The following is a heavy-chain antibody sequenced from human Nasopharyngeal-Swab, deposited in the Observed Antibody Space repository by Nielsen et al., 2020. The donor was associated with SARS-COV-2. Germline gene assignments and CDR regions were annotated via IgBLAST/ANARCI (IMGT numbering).Heavy chain of an antibody. Sequence: GESLKISCTTSGFTFGDYAMSWFRPAPGKGLEWVGFIRSKTYGGAPEYAASVKGRFTISSDGAESIAYLQMNSLRAEDTAVYYCARDLGGIGAFWGQGALVTVSS. D-gene: IGHD3-16*01. J-gene: IGHJ4*02. CDR3: ARDLGGIGAF. CDR1: GFTFGDYA. CDR2: IRSKTYGGAP. V-gene: IGHV3-49*01.